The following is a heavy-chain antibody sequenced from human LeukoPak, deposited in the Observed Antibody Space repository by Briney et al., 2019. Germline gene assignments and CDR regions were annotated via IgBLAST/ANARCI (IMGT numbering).Heavy chain of an antibody. V-gene: IGHV3-30-3*01. CDR3: ARDGRYSYGHDAFDI. CDR1: GFTFSSYA. J-gene: IGHJ3*02. D-gene: IGHD5-18*01. Sequence: GRSLRLSCAASGFTFSSYAMHWVRQAPGKGLEWVAVISYDGSNKYYADSVKGRFTISRDNSKNTLYLQMNSLRAEDTAVYYCARDGRYSYGHDAFDIWGQGTMVTVSS. CDR2: ISYDGSNK.